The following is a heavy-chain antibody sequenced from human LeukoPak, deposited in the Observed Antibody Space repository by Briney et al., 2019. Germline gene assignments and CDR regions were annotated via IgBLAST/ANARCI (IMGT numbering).Heavy chain of an antibody. V-gene: IGHV3-20*04. CDR2: INWNGGST. CDR1: GFTFDDYG. D-gene: IGHD6-6*01. J-gene: IGHJ2*01. Sequence: GGSLRLSCAASGFTFDDYGMSWVRQAPGKGLEWVSGINWNGGSTGYADSVKGRFTISRDNAKNSLYLQMNSLRAEDTALYYCARDAGSSSDMYFDLWGRGTLVTVSS. CDR3: ARDAGSSSDMYFDL.